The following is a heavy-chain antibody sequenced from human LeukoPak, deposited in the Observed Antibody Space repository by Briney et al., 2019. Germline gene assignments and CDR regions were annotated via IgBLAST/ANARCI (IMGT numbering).Heavy chain of an antibody. CDR3: AYSYGYAFDI. Sequence: GGSLRLSCAASGVTFSNNWMSWVRQVPGKGLEWVAHIKQDGSETHYVDSVKGRFTISRDNAKNSLYLQMDSLRAEDTAVYYCAYSYGYAFDIWGQGTMVIVSA. D-gene: IGHD5-18*01. J-gene: IGHJ3*02. V-gene: IGHV3-7*03. CDR1: GVTFSNNW. CDR2: IKQDGSET.